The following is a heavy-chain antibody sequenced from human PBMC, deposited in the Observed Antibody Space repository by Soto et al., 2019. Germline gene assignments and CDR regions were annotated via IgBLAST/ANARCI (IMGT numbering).Heavy chain of an antibody. J-gene: IGHJ6*02. V-gene: IGHV1-18*01. D-gene: IGHD4-17*01. CDR2: IIAYNGNT. CDR3: ARVHDGDYGDYYYYYGKDV. Sequence: ASVKVSCKASGYTFTSYGISWVRQAPGQGLEWMGWIIAYNGNTNYAQKFQGRVTITADESTSTAYMELSSLRSEDTAVYYCARVHDGDYGDYYYYYGKDVWGQGTTVTVSS. CDR1: GYTFTSYG.